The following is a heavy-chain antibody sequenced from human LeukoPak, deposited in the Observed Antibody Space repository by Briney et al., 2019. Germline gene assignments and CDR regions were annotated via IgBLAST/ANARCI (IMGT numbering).Heavy chain of an antibody. J-gene: IGHJ3*02. CDR3: AREDYYDSSGYSLGAFDI. D-gene: IGHD3-22*01. V-gene: IGHV4-34*01. CDR1: GGSFSGYY. CDR2: INHSGST. Sequence: SETLSPTCAVYGGSFSGYYWSWIRQPPGKGLEWFGEINHSGSTNYNPSLKSRVTISVDTSKNQFSLKLSSVTAADTAVYYCAREDYYDSSGYSLGAFDIWGQGTMVTVSS.